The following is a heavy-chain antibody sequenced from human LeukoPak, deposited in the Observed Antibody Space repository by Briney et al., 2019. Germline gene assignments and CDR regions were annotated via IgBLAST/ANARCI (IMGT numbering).Heavy chain of an antibody. CDR1: GYSFTSYW. J-gene: IGHJ5*02. CDR2: IYPSDSIT. CDR3: ARLAPDYADYWFDP. Sequence: GESLKISCKGSGYSFTSYWIGWVRQMPGKGLEWMGIIYPSDSITKYNPSFQGHVTISADTSINTAYLQWRSLKASDTAMYYCARLAPDYADYWFDPWGQGTLVTVSS. D-gene: IGHD4-17*01. V-gene: IGHV5-51*03.